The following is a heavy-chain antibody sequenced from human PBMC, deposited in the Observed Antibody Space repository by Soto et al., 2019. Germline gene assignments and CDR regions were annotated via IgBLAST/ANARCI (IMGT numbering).Heavy chain of an antibody. CDR3: ARGSGSGSH. J-gene: IGHJ4*02. V-gene: IGHV4-34*01. CDR2: INHSGST. Sequence: SETLSLTCAVYGGAFSGYYWSWIRQPPGKGLEWIGEINHSGSTNYNPSLKSRVTISVDTSKTQFSLKLSSVTAADTAVYYCARGSGSGSHWGQGTLVTVSS. CDR1: GGAFSGYY. D-gene: IGHD3-10*01.